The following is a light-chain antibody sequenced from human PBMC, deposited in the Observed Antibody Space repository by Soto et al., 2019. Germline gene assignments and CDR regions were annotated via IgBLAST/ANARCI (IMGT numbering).Light chain of an antibody. CDR2: GAS. V-gene: IGKV3-20*01. J-gene: IGKJ1*01. CDR1: QSVSSTY. Sequence: EIVLTQSPCTLSLSPGERAILSCRASQSVSSTYLAWYQQKPGQAPRLLIYGASSRATGIPDRFSGSGSGTDFTLTISRLEPEDFAVYYCQQYNNSLWTFGQGTKVDIK. CDR3: QQYNNSLWT.